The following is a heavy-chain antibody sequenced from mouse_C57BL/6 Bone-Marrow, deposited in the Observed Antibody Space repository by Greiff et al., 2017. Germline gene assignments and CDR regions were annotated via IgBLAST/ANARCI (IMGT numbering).Heavy chain of an antibody. CDR1: GYTFTDYE. J-gene: IGHJ3*01. V-gene: IGHV1-15*01. D-gene: IGHD1-1*01. CDR2: IDPETGGT. CDR3: TRYGSSYCWFAY. Sequence: VQLQQSGAELVRLGASVTLSCKASGYTFTDYEMHWVKQTPVHGLEWIGAIDPETGGTAYNQKFKGKAILTADKSSSTAYMELRSLTSEDSAVYYCTRYGSSYCWFAYWGQGTLVTVSA.